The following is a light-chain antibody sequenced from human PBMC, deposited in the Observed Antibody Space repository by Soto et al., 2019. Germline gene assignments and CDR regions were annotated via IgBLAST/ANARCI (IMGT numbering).Light chain of an antibody. J-gene: IGKJ1*01. CDR1: QSVSSSY. Sequence: EIVLTQSPGTLSLSPGERATLSCRASQSVSSSYLAWYQQKPGQAPRLLIHGASSRATGIPDRFTASVSGADFTLTISRLEPEDFAVYYCQQYGSSPKTFGQGTKVDIK. CDR3: QQYGSSPKT. V-gene: IGKV3-20*01. CDR2: GAS.